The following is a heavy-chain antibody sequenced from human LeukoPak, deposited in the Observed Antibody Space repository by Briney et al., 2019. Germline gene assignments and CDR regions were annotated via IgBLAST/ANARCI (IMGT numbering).Heavy chain of an antibody. CDR3: ARVCGTYPCYYGMDV. CDR1: GFTVNTNY. CDR2: IYDIGST. D-gene: IGHD1-26*01. J-gene: IGHJ6*02. Sequence: GGSLRLSFAASGFTVNTNYMTWVRQTPEKGLEWVSVIYDIGSTYYADSVKGRFTISRNNSKNTVYLQMNSLRVDDTAIYYCARVCGTYPCYYGMDVWGQGATVTVSS. V-gene: IGHV3-66*01.